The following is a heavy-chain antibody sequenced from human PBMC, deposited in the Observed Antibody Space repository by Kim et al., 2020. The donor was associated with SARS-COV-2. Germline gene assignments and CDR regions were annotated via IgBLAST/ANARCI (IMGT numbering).Heavy chain of an antibody. V-gene: IGHV4-39*01. CDR3: ARQGSYGMDV. CDR1: GGSISSSSYY. J-gene: IGHJ6*02. Sequence: SETLSLTCTVSGGSISSSSYYWGWIRQPPGKGLEWIGSIYYSGSTYYNPSLKSRVTISVDTSKNQFSLKLSSVTAADTAVYYCARQGSYGMDVWGQRTTVTVSS. CDR2: IYYSGST.